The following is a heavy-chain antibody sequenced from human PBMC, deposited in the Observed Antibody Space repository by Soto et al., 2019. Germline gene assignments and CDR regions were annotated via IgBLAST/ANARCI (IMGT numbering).Heavy chain of an antibody. D-gene: IGHD6-19*01. J-gene: IGHJ4*02. CDR1: GFTFSSYA. CDR2: ISGGGGRT. Sequence: PGGSLRLSCAASGFTFSSYAMSWVRQAPGKGLEWVSTISGGGGRTYYADSVKGRFSISRDNSKSTLYLQMNSLRAEDTALYYCAKRGSGAVAFDYWGQGTLVTVSS. CDR3: AKRGSGAVAFDY. V-gene: IGHV3-23*01.